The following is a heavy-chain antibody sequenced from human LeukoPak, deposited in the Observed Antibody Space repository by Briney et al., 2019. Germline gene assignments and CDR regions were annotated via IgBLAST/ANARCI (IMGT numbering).Heavy chain of an antibody. CDR2: IYYSGST. Sequence: SETLSLTCTVSGVAISSHCWSWIRQPPGKGLEWIGYIYYSGSTNYNPSLKSRVTISVDTSKNQFSLKLSSVTAADTAVYYCARVGERASRYFDYWGQGTLVTVSS. J-gene: IGHJ4*02. CDR1: GVAISSHC. V-gene: IGHV4-59*11. CDR3: ARVGERASRYFDY. D-gene: IGHD3-10*01.